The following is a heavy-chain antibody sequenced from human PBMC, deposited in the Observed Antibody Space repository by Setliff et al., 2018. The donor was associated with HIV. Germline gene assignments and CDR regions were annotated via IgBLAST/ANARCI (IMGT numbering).Heavy chain of an antibody. J-gene: IGHJ4*02. Sequence: ASVKVSCKASGYTFSDYYMHWVRQAPGQGLEWMGWINPNSGGTNYAQKFQGRVNMTRDTSISTTYMELSRLRSDDTAVYYCARDYCSSTTCEDYFDYWGQGTLVTVSS. V-gene: IGHV1-2*02. CDR2: INPNSGGT. CDR1: GYTFSDYY. D-gene: IGHD2-2*01. CDR3: ARDYCSSTTCEDYFDY.